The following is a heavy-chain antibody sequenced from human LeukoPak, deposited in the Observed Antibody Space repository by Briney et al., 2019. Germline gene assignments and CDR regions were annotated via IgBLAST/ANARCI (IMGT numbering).Heavy chain of an antibody. CDR2: IKSKTDGGTT. D-gene: IGHD3-9*01. Sequence: PGGSLRLSCAASGFTFSNAWMSWVRQAPGKGLEWVGRIKSKTDGGTTDYAAPVKGRFTISRDDSKNTLYLQMNSLKTEDTAVYDCTTDLYYDILTGYRYYFDYWGQGTLVTVSS. J-gene: IGHJ4*02. CDR1: GFTFSNAW. V-gene: IGHV3-15*01. CDR3: TTDLYYDILTGYRYYFDY.